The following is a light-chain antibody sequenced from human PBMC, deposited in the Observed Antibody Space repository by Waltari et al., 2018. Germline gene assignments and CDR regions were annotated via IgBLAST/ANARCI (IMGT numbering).Light chain of an antibody. CDR3: CSYAGSRKV. Sequence: QSALTQPRSVSASPGQSVTIPCTGINDDVGGYTYVSWYLQHPGQAPKLLVYDVNKRPAGVPVRFSGSSSGSTAALTIAGLQTEDEAHYYCCSYAGSRKVFGGGTKLTVL. J-gene: IGLJ2*01. V-gene: IGLV2-11*01. CDR1: NDDVGGYTY. CDR2: DVN.